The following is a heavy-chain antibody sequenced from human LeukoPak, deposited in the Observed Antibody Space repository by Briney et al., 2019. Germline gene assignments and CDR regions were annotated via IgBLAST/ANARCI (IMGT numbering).Heavy chain of an antibody. V-gene: IGHV4-34*01. CDR3: ARRGYCSSTSCYRGYYYYYMDV. J-gene: IGHJ6*03. CDR1: GGSFSGYY. Sequence: SETLSLTCAVYGGSFSGYYWSWIRQPPGKGLEWIGEINHSGSTNYNPSLKSRVTISVDTSKNQFSLKLSSVTAADTAVYYCARRGYCSSTSCYRGYYYYYMDVWGKGTTVTVSS. D-gene: IGHD2-2*01. CDR2: INHSGST.